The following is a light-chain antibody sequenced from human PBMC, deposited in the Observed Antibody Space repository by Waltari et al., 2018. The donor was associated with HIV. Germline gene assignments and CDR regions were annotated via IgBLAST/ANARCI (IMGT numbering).Light chain of an antibody. CDR3: QQYQASPPTYT. V-gene: IGKV3-20*01. J-gene: IGKJ2*01. CDR2: DAS. Sequence: EPVLTQSPGTLSLSPGERATLSCRASQTINSNYLASYQHKPGLPPRLLIYDASTRAAGIPDRFSGGGSGTDFTLTISRLEPEDFAIYFCQQYQASPPTYTFGQGTRLEV. CDR1: QTINSNY.